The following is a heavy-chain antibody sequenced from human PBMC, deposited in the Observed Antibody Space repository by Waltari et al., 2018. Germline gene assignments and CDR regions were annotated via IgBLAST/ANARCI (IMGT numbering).Heavy chain of an antibody. V-gene: IGHV4-39*01. D-gene: IGHD5-12*01. CDR2: IYYSGSTYYSGST. Sequence: QSPGKGLEWIGNIYYSGSTYYSGSTYYNPTLKSRVTISGDTSKNQFSLKLSSVTAADTAVYYCARHWKKSGYRFDPWGQGTLVTVSS. CDR3: ARHWKKSGYRFDP. J-gene: IGHJ5*02.